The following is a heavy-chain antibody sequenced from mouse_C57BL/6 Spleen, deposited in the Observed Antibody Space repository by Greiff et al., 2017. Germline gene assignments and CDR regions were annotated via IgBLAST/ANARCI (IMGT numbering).Heavy chain of an antibody. CDR1: GYTFTSYW. Sequence: VQLQQPGAALVKPGASVKLSCKASGYTFTSYWMHWVKQRPGQGLEWIGMIHPNSGSTNYNEKFKSKATLTVDKSSSTAYMQLSSLTSEDSAVYYCARGGLVTTVVGDFDYWGQGTTLTVSS. J-gene: IGHJ2*01. CDR2: IHPNSGST. D-gene: IGHD1-1*01. CDR3: ARGGLVTTVVGDFDY. V-gene: IGHV1-64*01.